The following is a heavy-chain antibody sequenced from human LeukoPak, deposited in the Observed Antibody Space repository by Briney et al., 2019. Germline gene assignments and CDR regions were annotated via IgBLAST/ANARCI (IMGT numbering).Heavy chain of an antibody. CDR3: ARGKAKEITPWDY. CDR2: IIPIFGTA. J-gene: IGHJ4*02. D-gene: IGHD2-15*01. V-gene: IGHV1-69*13. Sequence: SVKVSCKASGGTFSSYAISWVRQAPGQGLEWMGGIIPIFGTANYAQKFQGRVTITADESMSTAYMELSSLRAEDTAVYYCARGKAKEITPWDYWGQGTLVTVSS. CDR1: GGTFSSYA.